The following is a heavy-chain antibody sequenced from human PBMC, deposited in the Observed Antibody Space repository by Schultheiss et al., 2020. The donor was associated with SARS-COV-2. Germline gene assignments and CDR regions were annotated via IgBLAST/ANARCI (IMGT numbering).Heavy chain of an antibody. CDR3: ARSVTYSKEMDV. Sequence: GGSLRLSCAASGFTVSSNYMSWVRQAPGKGLEWVSAISGSGGSTYYADSVKGRFTISRDNAKNSLYLQMNSLRAEDTAVYYCARSVTYSKEMDVWGQGTTVTVSS. CDR1: GFTVSSNY. V-gene: IGHV3-23*01. CDR2: ISGSGGST. J-gene: IGHJ6*02. D-gene: IGHD6-13*01.